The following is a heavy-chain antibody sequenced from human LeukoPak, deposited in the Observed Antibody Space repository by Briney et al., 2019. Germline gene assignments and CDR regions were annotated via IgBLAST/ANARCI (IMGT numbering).Heavy chain of an antibody. V-gene: IGHV3-21*01. J-gene: IGHJ4*02. Sequence: GGSLRLSCAASGFTFNSYSMNWVRQAPGKGLEWVSSISSSSSYIYYADSVKGRFTISRDNAKNSLYLQMNSLRAEDTAVYYCASGYWNDGYWGQGALVTVSS. CDR3: ASGYWNDGY. CDR1: GFTFNSYS. D-gene: IGHD1-1*01. CDR2: ISSSSSYI.